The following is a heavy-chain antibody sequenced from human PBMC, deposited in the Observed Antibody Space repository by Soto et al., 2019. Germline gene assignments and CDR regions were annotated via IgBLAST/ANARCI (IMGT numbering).Heavy chain of an antibody. CDR2: IDTDGGGS. J-gene: IGHJ5*02. CDR3: GTVFDL. V-gene: IGHV3-74*01. Sequence: DVQLVESGGGLVQPGGSLRVSCAASGFTLGSHRIHWVRQAPGKGLEWVSRIDTDGGGSSYADSVKGRFTISTDNAKNTVYLQMNGLRVEDTAVYYCGTVFDLWGQGTLVTVSS. CDR1: GFTLGSHR.